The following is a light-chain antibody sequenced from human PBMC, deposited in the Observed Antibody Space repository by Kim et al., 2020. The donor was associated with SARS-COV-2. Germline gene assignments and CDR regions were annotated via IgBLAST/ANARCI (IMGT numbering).Light chain of an antibody. J-gene: IGKJ2*01. CDR2: GAS. CDR1: QSVSNN. CDR3: QQYNNWPPFT. V-gene: IGKV3-15*01. Sequence: EIVMTQSPGTLSVSPGERATLSCRASQSVSNNLSWFQQKPGQAPRLLIYGASTRATGFPARFSGSGFGTEFTLTISSLQSEDFAVYYCQQYNNWPPFTFGQGTNLEIK.